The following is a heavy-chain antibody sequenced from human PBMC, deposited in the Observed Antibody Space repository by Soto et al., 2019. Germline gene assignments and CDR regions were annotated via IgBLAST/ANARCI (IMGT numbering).Heavy chain of an antibody. D-gene: IGHD6-13*01. CDR3: ARIAAAGLIDY. CDR2: INAGNGNT. Sequence: QVQLVQSGAEEKKPGASEKVSCKASGYTFTSYAMHWVRQAPGQRLEWMGWINAGNGNTKYSQKFQGRVTITRDTSASTAYMELSSLRSEDTAVYYCARIAAAGLIDYWGQGTLVTVSS. V-gene: IGHV1-3*05. CDR1: GYTFTSYA. J-gene: IGHJ4*02.